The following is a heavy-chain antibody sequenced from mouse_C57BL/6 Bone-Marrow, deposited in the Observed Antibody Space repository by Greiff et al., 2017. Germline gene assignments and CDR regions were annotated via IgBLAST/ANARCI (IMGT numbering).Heavy chain of an antibody. D-gene: IGHD2-4*01. V-gene: IGHV1-69*01. CDR2: IDPSDSYT. CDR1: GYTFTSYW. J-gene: IGHJ1*03. Sequence: VQLQQPGAELVMPGASVKLSCKASGYTFTSYWMHWVQQRPGQGPEWVGEIDPSDSYTNYNQKVKGKSTLTVDKSSSTAYMQLSSLTSEDSAVYYCARSRLGVWYFDVWGTGTTVTVSS. CDR3: ARSRLGVWYFDV.